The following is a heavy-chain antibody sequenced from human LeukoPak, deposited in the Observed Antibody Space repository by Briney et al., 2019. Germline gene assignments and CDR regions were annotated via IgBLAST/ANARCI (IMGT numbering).Heavy chain of an antibody. CDR2: IYTSGST. CDR1: GGSISSYH. Sequence: SETLSLTCTVSGGSISSYHWSWIRQPAGKGLEWIGRIYTSGSTNYNPSLKSRVTMSVDTSKNQFSLKLSSVTAADTAVYYCARSRLFGSYYSLDYWGQGTLVTVSS. CDR3: ARSRLFGSYYSLDY. V-gene: IGHV4-4*07. J-gene: IGHJ4*02. D-gene: IGHD1-26*01.